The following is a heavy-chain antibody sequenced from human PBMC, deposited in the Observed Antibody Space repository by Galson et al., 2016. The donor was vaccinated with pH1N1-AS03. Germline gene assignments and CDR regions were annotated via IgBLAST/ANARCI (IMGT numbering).Heavy chain of an antibody. CDR2: IYSGGTT. Sequence: SLRLSCAASGFTVSSSHMNWVRQAPGNGLEWVSIIYSGGTTYYADSVKGRFIVSRDNSKNTLYLQMNSLRAEDTAVYYCVRDFRWGGNSGYWGQGTLVTVSS. CDR1: GFTVSSSH. J-gene: IGHJ4*02. D-gene: IGHD4-23*01. V-gene: IGHV3-66*01. CDR3: VRDFRWGGNSGY.